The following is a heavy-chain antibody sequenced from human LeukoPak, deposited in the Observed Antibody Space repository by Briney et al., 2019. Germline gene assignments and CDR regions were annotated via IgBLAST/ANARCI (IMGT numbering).Heavy chain of an antibody. J-gene: IGHJ4*02. CDR2: ISYDGSNK. V-gene: IGHV3-30*18. CDR1: GFTFSSYG. Sequence: GGSLRLSCAASGFTFSSYGMHWVRQAPGKGLEWVAVISYDGSNKYYADSVKGRFTISRDNSKNTLYLQMNSLRAEDTAVYYCAKDQSYYDSSGYPLRDYWGQGTLVTVSS. CDR3: AKDQSYYDSSGYPLRDY. D-gene: IGHD3-22*01.